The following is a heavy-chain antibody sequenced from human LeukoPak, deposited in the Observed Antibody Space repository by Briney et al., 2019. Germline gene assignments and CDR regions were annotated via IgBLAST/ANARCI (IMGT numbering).Heavy chain of an antibody. D-gene: IGHD3-10*01. Sequence: ASVKVSCKASGYTFTGNYIHWVRQAPGQGLEWMGWISPNNGGTDYAQKFQGRVIMTRDTSISTAYMELSNLRSDDTAVYYCARDYYGSGTGYCMDVWGKGTTVTVSS. V-gene: IGHV1-2*02. CDR3: ARDYYGSGTGYCMDV. CDR1: GYTFTGNY. J-gene: IGHJ6*03. CDR2: ISPNNGGT.